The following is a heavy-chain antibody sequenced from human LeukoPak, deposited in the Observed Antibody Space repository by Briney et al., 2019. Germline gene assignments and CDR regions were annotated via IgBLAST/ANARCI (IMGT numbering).Heavy chain of an antibody. CDR2: ISYDGSNK. D-gene: IGHD3-3*01. V-gene: IGHV3-30*01. Sequence: GRSLRLSCAASGFTFSSYDMHWVRQAPGKGLEWVAVISYDGSNKYYADSVKGRFTISRDNSKNTLYLQMNSLRAEDTAVHYCARDQYDFWSELPTAPDYWGQGTLVTVSS. J-gene: IGHJ4*02. CDR1: GFTFSSYD. CDR3: ARDQYDFWSELPTAPDY.